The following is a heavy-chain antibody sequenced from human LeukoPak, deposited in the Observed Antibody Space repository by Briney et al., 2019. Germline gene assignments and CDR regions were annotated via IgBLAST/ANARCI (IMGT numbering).Heavy chain of an antibody. J-gene: IGHJ4*02. Sequence: SETLSLTCAVYGGSFSGYYWSWIRQPPGKGLEWIGEINHTGSTNYNPSLKSRVTISVDTSKNQFALMLSSVTAADTAVYYCARGRFYGSGSYYNVLDLDYWGQGTLVTVSS. CDR2: INHTGST. V-gene: IGHV4-34*01. CDR3: ARGRFYGSGSYYNVLDLDY. CDR1: GGSFSGYY. D-gene: IGHD3-10*01.